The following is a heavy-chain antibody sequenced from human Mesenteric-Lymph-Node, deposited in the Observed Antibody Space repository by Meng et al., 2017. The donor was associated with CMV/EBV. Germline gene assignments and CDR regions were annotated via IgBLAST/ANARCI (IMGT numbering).Heavy chain of an antibody. D-gene: IGHD3-22*01. V-gene: IGHV3-53*01. CDR2: IYSDGNT. J-gene: IGHJ6*02. CDR3: ARGPLLRTDYYYGMDV. CDR1: GFTFSSYS. Sequence: GGSLRLSCAASGFTFSSYSMNWVRQAPGKGLEWVSVIYSDGNTYYTDSVKGRFTISRDNSKNTLYLQMNSLRAEDTAVYYCARGPLLRTDYYYGMDVWGQGTTVTVSS.